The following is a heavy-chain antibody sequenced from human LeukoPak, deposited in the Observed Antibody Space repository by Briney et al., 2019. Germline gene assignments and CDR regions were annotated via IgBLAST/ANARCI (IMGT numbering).Heavy chain of an antibody. CDR2: IRYDSSNK. V-gene: IGHV3-30*02. J-gene: IGHJ4*02. D-gene: IGHD1-1*01. Sequence: PGGSLRLSCAASGFTFSTYGMHRVRQAPGKGLEWVAFIRYDSSNKYYRDSVKGRFTISRDNSKNTLYLQMNSLRVEDTAVYFCAKDKDPWKSTAISDFDYWGQGSLVTVSS. CDR3: AKDKDPWKSTAISDFDY. CDR1: GFTFSTYG.